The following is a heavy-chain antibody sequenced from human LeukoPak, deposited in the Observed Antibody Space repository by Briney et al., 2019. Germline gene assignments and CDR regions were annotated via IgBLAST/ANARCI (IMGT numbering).Heavy chain of an antibody. Sequence: ASVKVSCKASGGTFSSYAISWVRQAPGQGLEWMGGIIPIFGTANYAQKFQGRVTITADESTSTAYMELSSLRSEDTAVYYCARYSGGGPVPYSSSSPLRYWGQGTLVTVSS. CDR3: ARYSGGGPVPYSSSSPLRY. V-gene: IGHV1-69*13. J-gene: IGHJ4*02. CDR2: IIPIFGTA. CDR1: GGTFSSYA. D-gene: IGHD6-6*01.